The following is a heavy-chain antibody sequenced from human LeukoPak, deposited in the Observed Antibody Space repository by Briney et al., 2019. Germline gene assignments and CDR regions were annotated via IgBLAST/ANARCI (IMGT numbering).Heavy chain of an antibody. CDR1: GGSFSGYY. D-gene: IGHD3-10*01. CDR2: INHSGST. CDR3: ARGALLWVGASGPFQT. Sequence: NASETLSLTCAVYGGSFSGYYWSWIRQPPGKGLEWIGEINHSGSTNYNPSLKSRVTISVDTSKNQFSLILKSVTAADTAVYYCARGALLWVGASGPFQTWGQGTLVTVSS. J-gene: IGHJ5*02. V-gene: IGHV4-34*01.